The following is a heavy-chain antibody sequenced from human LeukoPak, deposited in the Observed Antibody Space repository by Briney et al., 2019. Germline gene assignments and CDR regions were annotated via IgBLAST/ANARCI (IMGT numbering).Heavy chain of an antibody. J-gene: IGHJ2*01. CDR1: GYTFTGYY. Sequence: ASVKVSFKASGYTFTGYYIHWVRQAPGQGLEWMGWINPNSDGTNYAQKFQGRVTMTRDTSISTAYMELSSLRSDDTAVYSCARDGIYGGYFDLWGRGTLVTVSS. V-gene: IGHV1-2*02. CDR2: INPNSDGT. D-gene: IGHD5-12*01. CDR3: ARDGIYGGYFDL.